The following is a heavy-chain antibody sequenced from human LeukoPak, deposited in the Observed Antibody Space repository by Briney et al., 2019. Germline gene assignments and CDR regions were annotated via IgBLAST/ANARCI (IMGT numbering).Heavy chain of an antibody. CDR1: GGSISSGGHY. CDR2: IYYSGSA. CDR3: ARGGLGNYEGYYFAY. Sequence: SETLSLTCTVSGGSISSGGHYWSWIRQHPGKGLEWIGCIYYSGSAYYNPSLKSRVTISVDTSKNQFSLKLSSVTAADTAVYYCARGGLGNYEGYYFAYWGQGTLVTVSS. D-gene: IGHD1-7*01. J-gene: IGHJ4*02. V-gene: IGHV4-31*03.